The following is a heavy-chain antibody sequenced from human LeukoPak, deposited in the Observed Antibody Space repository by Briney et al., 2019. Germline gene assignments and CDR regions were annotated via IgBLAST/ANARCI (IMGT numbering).Heavy chain of an antibody. CDR1: GFNFDDYV. CDR2: INWNGGSR. Sequence: GGSLRLSCAASGFNFDDYVMSWVRQAPGKGLEWVSGINWNGGSRGYADSVKGRFTISRDNAKNSLYLQMNSLRAEDTAVYYCARLSGSHWGWFDPWGQGTQVTVSS. V-gene: IGHV3-20*04. CDR3: ARLSGSHWGWFDP. D-gene: IGHD1-26*01. J-gene: IGHJ5*02.